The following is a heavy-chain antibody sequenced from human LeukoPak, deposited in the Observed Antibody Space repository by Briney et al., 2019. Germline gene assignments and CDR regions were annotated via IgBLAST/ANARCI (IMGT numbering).Heavy chain of an antibody. J-gene: IGHJ4*02. CDR3: ARGSSAGASLRHDY. V-gene: IGHV3-7*01. D-gene: IGHD1-26*01. CDR2: IKQDGSEE. CDR1: GFTFSSYW. Sequence: GESPRLSCAASGFTFSSYWMSWVRQAPGKGLEWVANIKQDGSEENFVDSVKGRFTISRDNAKKSLCLQMNSLRAEDTAVYYCARGSSAGASLRHDYWGQGTLVTVSS.